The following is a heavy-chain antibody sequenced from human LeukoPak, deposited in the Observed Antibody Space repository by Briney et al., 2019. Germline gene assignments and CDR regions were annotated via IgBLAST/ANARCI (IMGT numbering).Heavy chain of an antibody. CDR2: IYYSGST. CDR1: GGSISSGDYY. CDR3: ARTYDSSGYYFGRWFDP. D-gene: IGHD3-22*01. Sequence: SQTLSLTCTVSGGSISSGDYYWSWIRQPPGKGLEWIGYIYYSGSTYYNPSLKSRVTISVDTSKNQFSLKLSSVTAADTAVYYCARTYDSSGYYFGRWFDPWGQGTLVTVSS. V-gene: IGHV4-30-4*01. J-gene: IGHJ5*02.